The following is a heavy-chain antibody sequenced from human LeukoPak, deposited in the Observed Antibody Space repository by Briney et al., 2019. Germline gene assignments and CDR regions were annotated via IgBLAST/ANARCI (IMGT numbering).Heavy chain of an antibody. CDR2: IIPVLGIA. J-gene: IGHJ4*02. D-gene: IGHD3-9*01. CDR3: ARDDDILTGSDS. V-gene: IGHV1-69*04. CDR1: GGTFSSYA. Sequence: ASVKVSCKASGGTFSSYAISWVRQAPGQGLEWMGRIIPVLGIANYAQKFQGRVTITADKSTRTAYMELSSLRSEDTAVYYCARDDDILTGSDSWGQGTLVTVSS.